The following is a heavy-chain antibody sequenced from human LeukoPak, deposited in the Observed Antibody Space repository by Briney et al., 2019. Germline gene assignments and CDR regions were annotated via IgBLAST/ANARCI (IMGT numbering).Heavy chain of an antibody. J-gene: IGHJ5*02. Sequence: ASVKVSCKASGYTFTGYYMHWVRQAPGQGLEWMGWINPNSGGTNYAQKFQGRVTMTRDTSISTAYMELSRLRSDDTAVYYCARPLSCTNGVCYYNWFDPWGQGTLVTVSS. CDR3: ARPLSCTNGVCYYNWFDP. D-gene: IGHD2-8*01. V-gene: IGHV1-2*02. CDR1: GYTFTGYY. CDR2: INPNSGGT.